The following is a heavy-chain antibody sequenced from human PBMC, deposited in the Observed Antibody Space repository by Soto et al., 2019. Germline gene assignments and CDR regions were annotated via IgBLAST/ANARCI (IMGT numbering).Heavy chain of an antibody. D-gene: IGHD6-25*01. V-gene: IGHV4-59*01. CDR2: TYHRGST. Sequence: TSETLSLTCSVSGVSISSYFWSRIRQAPGRGLEWIGYTYHRGSTNYSPSLKSRVAISLDTSENQFSLKVNSVTAADTAVYYCARIGGYHGPLDYWGQGTPVTVSS. CDR3: ARIGGYHGPLDY. CDR1: GVSISSYF. J-gene: IGHJ4*02.